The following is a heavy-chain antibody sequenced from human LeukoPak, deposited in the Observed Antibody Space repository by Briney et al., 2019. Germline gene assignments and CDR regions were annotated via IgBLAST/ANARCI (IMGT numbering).Heavy chain of an antibody. D-gene: IGHD2-2*01. CDR1: GYTFTGYY. CDR2: INPNSGGT. CDR3: ARGSCTSSSCYHDFDY. Sequence: ASVKVSCKASGYTFTGYYIHWVRQAPGQGLEWMGWINPNSGGTNYAQNFQGWVTMTRDTSITTAYMELSRLTSDDTAVYYCARGSCTSSSCYHDFDYWGQGTLVTVSS. J-gene: IGHJ4*02. V-gene: IGHV1-2*04.